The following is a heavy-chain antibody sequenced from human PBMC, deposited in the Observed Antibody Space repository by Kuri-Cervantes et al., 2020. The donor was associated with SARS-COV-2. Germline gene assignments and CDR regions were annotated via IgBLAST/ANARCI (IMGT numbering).Heavy chain of an antibody. CDR1: GFTFSAYT. CDR3: VRSPGDGDYDPFDY. Sequence: GGSLRLSCVASGFTFSAYTLNWVRQAPGKGLEWVSSITRSSVYISYADSLKGRFTISRDNAKNSLYLQMNSLRAEDTAVYYCVRSPGDGDYDPFDYWGQGTLVTVSS. D-gene: IGHD4-17*01. V-gene: IGHV3-21*01. J-gene: IGHJ4*02. CDR2: ITRSSVYI.